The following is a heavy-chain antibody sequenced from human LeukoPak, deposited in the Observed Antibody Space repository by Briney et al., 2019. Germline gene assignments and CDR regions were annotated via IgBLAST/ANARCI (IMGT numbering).Heavy chain of an antibody. CDR1: GYIFTDYA. CDR2: MNAGNGNT. Sequence: GASVKVSCKASGYIFTDYAIHWLRQAPGQRPEWMGWMNAGNGNTKYSQKFQGRITLIRDTSAATAYMELSSLRHDDLAVYYCARGRGTSGSSRDFYYYYYMDVWGKGTTVTVSS. V-gene: IGHV1-3*01. D-gene: IGHD2-15*01. CDR3: ARGRGTSGSSRDFYYYYYMDV. J-gene: IGHJ6*03.